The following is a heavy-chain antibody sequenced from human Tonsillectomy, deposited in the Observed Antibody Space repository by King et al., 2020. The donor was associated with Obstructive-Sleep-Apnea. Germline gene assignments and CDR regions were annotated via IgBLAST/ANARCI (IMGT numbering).Heavy chain of an antibody. CDR1: GFTFSSYG. Sequence: VQLVESGGGVVQPGRSLRLSCAASGFTFSSYGMHWVRQAPGKGLEWVAFIQYDGSNKYYADSVKGRFTISRDNSKNTLYLQMNSLRAEDTAVYYCAKGPLSSSSVNGGNWFDPWGQGTLVTVSS. CDR2: IQYDGSNK. CDR3: AKGPLSSSSVNGGNWFDP. V-gene: IGHV3-30*02. J-gene: IGHJ5*02. D-gene: IGHD6-6*01.